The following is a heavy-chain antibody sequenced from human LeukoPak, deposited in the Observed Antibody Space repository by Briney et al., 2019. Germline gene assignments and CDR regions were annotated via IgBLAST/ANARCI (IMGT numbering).Heavy chain of an antibody. CDR2: ISAYNGNT. D-gene: IGHD4-23*01. CDR3: ASSTVGYYYYGMDV. V-gene: IGHV1-18*01. J-gene: IGHJ6*02. CDR1: GYTFTSYG. Sequence: GASVKVSCKASGYTFTSYGISWVRQAPGQGLEWMGWISAYNGNTNYAQKLQGRVTMTTDTSTSTAYMELRSLRSDDTAVYYCASSTVGYYYYGMDVWGQGTTVTVSS.